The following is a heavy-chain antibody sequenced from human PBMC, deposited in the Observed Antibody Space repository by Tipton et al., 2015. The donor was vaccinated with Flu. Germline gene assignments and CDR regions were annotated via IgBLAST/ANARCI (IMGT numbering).Heavy chain of an antibody. V-gene: IGHV3-23*01. CDR2: ISRHDATT. CDR3: AKVGYSGYEHFDY. Sequence: SLRLSCAASGFTFSSYAMNWVRQAPGKGLEWVSTISRHDATTYYADSVKGRFIISRDNSKNTLYLQMNSLRAEDTAVYYCAKVGYSGYEHFDYWGQGTLVTVSS. CDR1: GFTFSSYA. J-gene: IGHJ4*02. D-gene: IGHD5-12*01.